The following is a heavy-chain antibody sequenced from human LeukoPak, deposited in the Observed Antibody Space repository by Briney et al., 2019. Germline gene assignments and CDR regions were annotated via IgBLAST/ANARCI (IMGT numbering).Heavy chain of an antibody. J-gene: IGHJ6*04. CDR2: ISGSGGST. CDR3: AREYYDILTGHLAVAYYYYGMDV. D-gene: IGHD3-9*01. CDR1: GFTFSSYA. V-gene: IGHV3-23*01. Sequence: GGSLRLSCAASGFTFSSYAMSWVRQAPGKGLEWVSAISGSGGSTYYADSVKGRFTISRDNSKNTLYLQMNSLRAEDTAVYYCAREYYDILTGHLAVAYYYYGMDVWGKGTTVTVSS.